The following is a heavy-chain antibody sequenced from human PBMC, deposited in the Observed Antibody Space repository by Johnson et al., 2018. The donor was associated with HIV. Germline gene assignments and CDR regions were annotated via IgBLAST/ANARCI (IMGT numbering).Heavy chain of an antibody. Sequence: QVQLVESGGGVVQPGRSLRLSCVASGFTFSSYAMHWVRKAPGKGLEGVAVISYDGNTKYYVDSVKGRFTISRENSKNTLYLQMDSLRAEDTAAYYCAKDLGDSENEEWEFMSGDSLVRTWAMWG. D-gene: IGHD3-10*02. J-gene: IGHJ1*01. V-gene: IGHV3-30*04. CDR3: AKDLGDSENEEWEFMSGDSLVRTWAM. CDR2: ISYDGNTK. CDR1: GFTFSSYA.